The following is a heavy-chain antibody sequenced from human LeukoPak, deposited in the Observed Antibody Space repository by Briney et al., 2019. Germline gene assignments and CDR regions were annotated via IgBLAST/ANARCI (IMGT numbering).Heavy chain of an antibody. Sequence: GVSLRLSCSASGFTFNTYAMHWVRQAPGKGLEWVAVISFDGNNKYYADSVKGRFTISRDNSKNTLYLQMNSLRAEDTAVYFCARDPLRSGWYGYFDFWGQGTLVTVSS. J-gene: IGHJ4*02. CDR1: GFTFNTYA. D-gene: IGHD6-19*01. V-gene: IGHV3-30-3*01. CDR3: ARDPLRSGWYGYFDF. CDR2: ISFDGNNK.